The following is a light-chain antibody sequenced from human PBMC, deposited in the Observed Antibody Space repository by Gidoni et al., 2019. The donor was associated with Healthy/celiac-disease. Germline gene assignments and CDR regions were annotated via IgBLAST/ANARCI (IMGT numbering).Light chain of an antibody. CDR3: SSYTSSSTLV. J-gene: IGLJ3*02. CDR2: DVS. V-gene: IGLV2-14*03. Sequence: QSPLTQPASVSGSPGPSITISCTGTSSDVGGYNYVSWYQQHPGKAPKLMIYDVSNRPSGVSNRFSGSKSGNTASLTISGLQAEDEADYYCSSYTSSSTLVFGGGTKLTVL. CDR1: SSDVGGYNY.